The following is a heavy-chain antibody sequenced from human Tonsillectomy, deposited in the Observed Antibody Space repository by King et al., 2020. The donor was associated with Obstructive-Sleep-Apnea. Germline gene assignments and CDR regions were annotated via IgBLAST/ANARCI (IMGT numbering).Heavy chain of an antibody. CDR2: IKEYGSEK. V-gene: IGHV3-7*03. Sequence: VQLVESGGDLVQPGGSLRLSCADPGFTFTQYWMSWVRQAPEKGLEWVANIKEYGSEKYYVDSVKGRFTIARDNARNSLYLQMNSLRAEDTAVYYCARDRLDPWGQGTLVTVSS. CDR3: ARDRLDP. CDR1: GFTFTQYW. J-gene: IGHJ5*02. D-gene: IGHD3-16*01.